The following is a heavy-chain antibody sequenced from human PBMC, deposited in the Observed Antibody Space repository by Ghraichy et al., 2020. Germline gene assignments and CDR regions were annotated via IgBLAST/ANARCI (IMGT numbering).Heavy chain of an antibody. D-gene: IGHD3-22*01. J-gene: IGHJ6*03. CDR1: GFTFSSYA. Sequence: LSLTCAASGFTFSSYAMHWVRQAPGKGLEWVAVISYDGSNKYYADSVKGRFTISRDNSKNTLYLQMNSLRAEDTAVYYCARGPEAPRLLSGYWPDYYYYDMDVWGKGTTVTVSS. CDR3: ARGPEAPRLLSGYWPDYYYYDMDV. CDR2: ISYDGSNK. V-gene: IGHV3-30*04.